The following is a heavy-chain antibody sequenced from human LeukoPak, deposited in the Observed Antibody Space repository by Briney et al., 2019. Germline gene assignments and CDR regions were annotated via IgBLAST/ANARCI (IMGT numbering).Heavy chain of an antibody. D-gene: IGHD6-6*01. Sequence: GGSLGLSCAASGFTFSSYAMSWVRQAPGKGLEWVSAISGSGGSTYYADSVKGRFTISRDNSKNTLYLQMNSLRAEDTAVYYCAGSIAAPLEDYWGQGTLVTVSS. CDR3: AGSIAAPLEDY. CDR1: GFTFSSYA. J-gene: IGHJ4*02. V-gene: IGHV3-23*01. CDR2: ISGSGGST.